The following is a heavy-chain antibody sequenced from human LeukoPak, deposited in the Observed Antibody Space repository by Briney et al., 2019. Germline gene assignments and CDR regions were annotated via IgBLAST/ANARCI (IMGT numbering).Heavy chain of an antibody. Sequence: SVKVYCKASGGTFSSYAISWVRQAPGQGLEWMGGIIPIFGTANYAQKFQGRVTITADKSTSTAYMELRSLRSDDTAVYYCARRGGGVAVAGTYNWFDPWGRGTLVTVSS. CDR3: ARRGGGVAVAGTYNWFDP. CDR1: GGTFSSYA. CDR2: IIPIFGTA. D-gene: IGHD6-19*01. J-gene: IGHJ5*02. V-gene: IGHV1-69*06.